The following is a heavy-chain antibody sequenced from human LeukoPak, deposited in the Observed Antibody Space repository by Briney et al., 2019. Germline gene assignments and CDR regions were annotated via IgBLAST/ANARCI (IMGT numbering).Heavy chain of an antibody. CDR3: ARSDHYYDTSGYYP. CDR2: IYYSGST. D-gene: IGHD3-22*01. V-gene: IGHV4-59*01. CDR1: GGSISSYY. J-gene: IGHJ5*02. Sequence: PSETLSLTCTVSGGSISSYYWSWMRQPPGKGLEWIGYIYYSGSTNYNPSLKSRVTISVDTSKNQFSLKLSSVTAADTAVYYCARSDHYYDTSGYYPWSQGTLVTASS.